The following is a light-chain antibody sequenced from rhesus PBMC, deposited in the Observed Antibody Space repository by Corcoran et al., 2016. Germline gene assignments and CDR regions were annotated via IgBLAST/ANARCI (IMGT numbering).Light chain of an antibody. CDR2: KAS. V-gene: IGKV1-16*01. CDR1: KTISSW. Sequence: DIQMTQSPSSLSASVGDIVTVTCQASKTISSWLAWYQQRPGKAPKPLIYKASSLESGVPSRFSGSGSGTDFTLTISSLQPEDFATYYCQQYNNAPMYSFGQGTKVEIK. CDR3: QQYNNAPMYS. J-gene: IGKJ2*01.